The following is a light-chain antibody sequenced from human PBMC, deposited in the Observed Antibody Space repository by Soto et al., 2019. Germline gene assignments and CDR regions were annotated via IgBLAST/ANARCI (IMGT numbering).Light chain of an antibody. V-gene: IGKV3-20*01. CDR2: GAS. Sequence: EIVLTQSPGTLSLSPGERATLSCRASQSVSSSSLTWYQQKPGQAPRLLIYGASTRATGITDRFSGSGSGTDFSLTISRLEPEDFAVYYCLQFDISPLYTFGQGTKVDI. CDR1: QSVSSSS. CDR3: LQFDISPLYT. J-gene: IGKJ2*01.